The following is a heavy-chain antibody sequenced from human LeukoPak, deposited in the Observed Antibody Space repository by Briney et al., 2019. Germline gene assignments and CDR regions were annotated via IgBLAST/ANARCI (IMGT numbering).Heavy chain of an antibody. CDR2: IIPILGIA. D-gene: IGHD2-15*01. J-gene: IGHJ4*02. Sequence: SVKVSCKASGGTFSSYAISWVRQAPGQGLERMGRIIPILGIANYAQKFQGRVTITADKSTSTAYMELSSLRSEDTAVYYCARVDDCSGGSCYDYWGQGTLVTVSS. CDR1: GGTFSSYA. CDR3: ARVDDCSGGSCYDY. V-gene: IGHV1-69*04.